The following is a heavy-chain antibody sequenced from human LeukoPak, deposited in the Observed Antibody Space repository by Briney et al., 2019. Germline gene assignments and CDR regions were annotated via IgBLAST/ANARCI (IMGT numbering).Heavy chain of an antibody. CDR3: ARVPTSSPRTSYMDV. Sequence: PGGSLRLSCAASGFTFSSYSMNWVRQAPGKGLELVSSISSSSSYIYYADSVKGRFTISRDNAKNSLYLQMNSLRAEDTAVYYCARVPTSSPRTSYMDVWGKGTTVTVSS. V-gene: IGHV3-21*01. J-gene: IGHJ6*03. CDR2: ISSSSSYI. D-gene: IGHD5-12*01. CDR1: GFTFSSYS.